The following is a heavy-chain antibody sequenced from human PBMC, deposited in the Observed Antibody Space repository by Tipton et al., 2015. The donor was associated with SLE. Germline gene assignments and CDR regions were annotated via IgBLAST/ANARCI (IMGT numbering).Heavy chain of an antibody. Sequence: TLSLTCAVNGGSLSGYYWVWIRQPPEKGLEWIGEINHSGSTNYNPSLKSRVTISVDRSKNQFSLKLTSVTVADTAVYYCARFYPMSSFDLWGRGTLVTVSS. CDR3: ARFYPMSSFDL. J-gene: IGHJ2*01. V-gene: IGHV4-34*01. CDR1: GGSLSGYY. CDR2: INHSGST. D-gene: IGHD2/OR15-2a*01.